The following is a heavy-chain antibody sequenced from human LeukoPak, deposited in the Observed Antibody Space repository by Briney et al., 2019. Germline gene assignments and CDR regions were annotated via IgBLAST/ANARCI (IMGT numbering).Heavy chain of an antibody. D-gene: IGHD2-15*01. J-gene: IGHJ3*02. CDR1: GYTFTGYY. CDR2: INPNNGGT. V-gene: IGHV1-2*02. CDR3: ARESAANEAFDI. Sequence: ASVKVSCKASGYTFTGYYMHWVRQAPGQGLEWMGWINPNNGGTNYAQKFQGRVTMTRDTSISTAYMELSRLRSDDTAVCYCARESAANEAFDIWGQGTMVTVSS.